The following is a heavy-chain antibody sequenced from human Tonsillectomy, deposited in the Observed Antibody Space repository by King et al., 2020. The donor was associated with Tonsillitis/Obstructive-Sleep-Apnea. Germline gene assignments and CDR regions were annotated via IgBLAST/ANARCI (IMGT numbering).Heavy chain of an antibody. V-gene: IGHV3-30*18. D-gene: IGHD3-9*01. J-gene: IGHJ6*03. CDR3: AKELKGGYDILTGYYPPYYYYYMDV. Sequence: VQLVESGGGVVQPGRSLRLSCAASGFTFSSYDMHWVRQAPGKGLEWVACISYDGSNKYYADSVKGRFTISRVNSKNTLYLQMNSLRAEDTAVYYCAKELKGGYDILTGYYPPYYYYYMDVWGKGTTVTVSS. CDR1: GFTFSSYD. CDR2: ISYDGSNK.